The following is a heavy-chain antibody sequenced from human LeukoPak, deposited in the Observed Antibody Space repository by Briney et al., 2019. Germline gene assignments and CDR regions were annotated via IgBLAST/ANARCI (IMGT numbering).Heavy chain of an antibody. Sequence: SETLSLTCTVSGGSISSSSYYWGWIRQPPGKGLEWIGSIYYSGSTYYNPSLKSRVTISVDTSKNQFSLKLSSVTAADTAVYYCAGRFLEWFDAPYNFDYWGQGTLVTASS. D-gene: IGHD3-3*01. CDR2: IYYSGST. J-gene: IGHJ4*02. CDR3: AGRFLEWFDAPYNFDY. V-gene: IGHV4-39*01. CDR1: GGSISSSSYY.